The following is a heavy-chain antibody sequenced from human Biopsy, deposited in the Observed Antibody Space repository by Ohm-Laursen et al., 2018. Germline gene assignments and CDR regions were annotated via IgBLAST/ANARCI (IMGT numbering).Heavy chain of an antibody. CDR3: ARDYDTSGYYYVS. CDR1: GGSFSGYY. V-gene: IGHV4-59*08. J-gene: IGHJ5*02. Sequence: TLSLTCTVSGGSFSGYYWSWIRQPPGKGLEWIRYISGSSNTNYNPSLKSQVTLSTDTSETQFSLRLSSVTAADTAVYYCARDYDTSGYYYVSWGQGTLVTVSS. CDR2: ISGSSNT. D-gene: IGHD3-22*01.